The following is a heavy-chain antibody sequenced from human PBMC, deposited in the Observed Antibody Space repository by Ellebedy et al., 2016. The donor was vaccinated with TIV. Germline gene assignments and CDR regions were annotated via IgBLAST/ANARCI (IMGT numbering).Heavy chain of an antibody. Sequence: MPGGSLRLSCTVSGGSISSYYWSWIRQPAGKGLEWIGRIYTSGSTNYNPSLKSRVTMSVDTSKNQFSLKLSSVTAADTAVYYCARSYCTSARCYAHNYFDPWGQGTLVTVSS. CDR1: GGSISSYY. V-gene: IGHV4-4*07. J-gene: IGHJ5*02. D-gene: IGHD2-2*01. CDR3: ARSYCTSARCYAHNYFDP. CDR2: IYTSGST.